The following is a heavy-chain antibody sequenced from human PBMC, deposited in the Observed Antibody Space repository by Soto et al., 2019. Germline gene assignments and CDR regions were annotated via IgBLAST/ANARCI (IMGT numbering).Heavy chain of an antibody. CDR3: ARHSFGPPRGYYYYMDF. CDR1: GFTFSRYG. Sequence: EVEMVESGGGLGQPGGSLRLSCVASGFTFSRYGMSWVRQAPGKGLEWVANIKQDGSEKYFVDSVKGRFTISRDNAKNSLYLQMNSLRAEDTAVYYCARHSFGPPRGYYYYMDFWGKGTTVTVSS. CDR2: IKQDGSEK. J-gene: IGHJ6*03. V-gene: IGHV3-7*01. D-gene: IGHD3-3*01.